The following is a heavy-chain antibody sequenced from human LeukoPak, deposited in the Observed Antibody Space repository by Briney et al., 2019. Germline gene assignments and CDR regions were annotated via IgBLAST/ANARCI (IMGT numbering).Heavy chain of an antibody. D-gene: IGHD1-1*01. CDR2: IYYSGST. CDR3: ASNPYWNDDYFDC. Sequence: PETLSLSCTLSGGSLSSGSYYWSWIRQPPGKGLEWIGYIYYSGSTTYNPSLKSRVTISVDTSKNQFSLKLSAETAADTAVYYCASNPYWNDDYFDCWGQGALVTVSS. V-gene: IGHV4-61*01. J-gene: IGHJ4*02. CDR1: GGSLSSGSYY.